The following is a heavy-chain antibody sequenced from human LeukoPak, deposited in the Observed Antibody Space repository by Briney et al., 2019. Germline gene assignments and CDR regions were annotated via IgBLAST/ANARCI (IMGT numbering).Heavy chain of an antibody. Sequence: SQTLSLTCTISSGSITIGAYYWSWIRQHPGKGLEWIGYIYFSGSTYYNPSLRSRVTISVDTSKNQFSLKLSSVTAADTAVYYCARVRWELLYGMDVWGQGTTVTVSS. CDR1: SGSITIGAYY. J-gene: IGHJ6*02. CDR2: IYFSGST. CDR3: ARVRWELLYGMDV. V-gene: IGHV4-31*03. D-gene: IGHD1-26*01.